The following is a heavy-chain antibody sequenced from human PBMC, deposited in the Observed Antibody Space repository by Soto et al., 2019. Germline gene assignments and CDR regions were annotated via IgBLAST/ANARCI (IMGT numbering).Heavy chain of an antibody. CDR2: MNPNSGNT. J-gene: IGHJ6*02. CDR3: ARAQLAGVVTRYYYYYGMDV. Sequence: QVQLVQSGAEVKKPGASVKVSCKASGYTFTSYDINWVRQATGLGLEWMGWMNPNSGNTGYAQKFQGRVTRTRNTSISTAYMELSSLRSEGTAVYYCARAQLAGVVTRYYYYYGMDVWGQGTTVTVSS. D-gene: IGHD2-21*02. V-gene: IGHV1-8*01. CDR1: GYTFTSYD.